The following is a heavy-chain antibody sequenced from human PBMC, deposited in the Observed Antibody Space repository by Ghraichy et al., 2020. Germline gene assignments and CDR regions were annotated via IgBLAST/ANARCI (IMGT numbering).Heavy chain of an antibody. J-gene: IGHJ4*02. CDR1: GYTFTNYY. CDR3: ARGEGFSSSSLNY. CDR2: INPSAGST. D-gene: IGHD6-6*01. V-gene: IGHV1-46*01. Sequence: ASVKVSCMASGYTFTNYYIHWVRRAPGLGLAWMGVINPSAGSTSYPQKFQGRVTMTRDTSTSTVYMELSSLRSEDTAIYYCARGEGFSSSSLNYWGQGTLVTVSS.